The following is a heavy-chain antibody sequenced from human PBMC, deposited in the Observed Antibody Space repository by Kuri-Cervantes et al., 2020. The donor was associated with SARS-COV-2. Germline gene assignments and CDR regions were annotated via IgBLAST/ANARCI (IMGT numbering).Heavy chain of an antibody. V-gene: IGHV3-7*01. Sequence: GESLKISCAASGFTFSSYWMSWVRQAPGKGLEWVANIKQDGSEKYYVDSVKGRFTISRDNAKNSLYLQMNSLRAEDTAVYYRARARLEWLPDAFDIWGQGTMVTVSS. CDR1: GFTFSSYW. CDR2: IKQDGSEK. D-gene: IGHD3-3*01. CDR3: ARARLEWLPDAFDI. J-gene: IGHJ3*02.